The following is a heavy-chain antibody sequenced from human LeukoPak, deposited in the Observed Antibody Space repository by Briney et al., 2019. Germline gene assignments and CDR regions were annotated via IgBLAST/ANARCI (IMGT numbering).Heavy chain of an antibody. Sequence: GGSLRLSCAASGFTFSSYWMSWVRQAPGKGLEWVANIKRDGSEKYYVDSVKGRFTIYRDNAKNSLSLQMNRLRAEDTAVYYCAREPSPHYYDTLGHFDYWGQGTLVTVSS. J-gene: IGHJ4*02. CDR1: GFTFSSYW. CDR2: IKRDGSEK. CDR3: AREPSPHYYDTLGHFDY. V-gene: IGHV3-7*01. D-gene: IGHD3-22*01.